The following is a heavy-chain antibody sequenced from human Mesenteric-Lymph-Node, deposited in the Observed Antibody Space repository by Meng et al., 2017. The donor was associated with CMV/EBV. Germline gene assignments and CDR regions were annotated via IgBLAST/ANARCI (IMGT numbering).Heavy chain of an antibody. CDR3: ARGYYNNYGDY. D-gene: IGHD3-9*01. J-gene: IGHJ4*02. V-gene: IGHV3-30-3*02. CDR2: RSHDGRNE. CDR1: GFTFNDYD. Sequence: GESLKISCAASGFTFNDYDVHWIRQAPGKGLDWVALRSHDGRNEYYADSVKGRFTMSRDNSKNTLFLHMSNLRSEDTAIYYCARGYYNNYGDYWGQGTLVTVSS.